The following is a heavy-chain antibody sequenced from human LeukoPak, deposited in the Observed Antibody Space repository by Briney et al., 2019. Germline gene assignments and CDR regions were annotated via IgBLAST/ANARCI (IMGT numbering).Heavy chain of an antibody. CDR1: GGSISSRSYY. Sequence: SETLSLTCTVSGGSISSRSYYWGWIRQPPGKELEWIGSIHYSGSTYYNPSLKSRLTISVDTSKNQFSLKLSSVTAADTAVYYCARLYCSGGNCYGAFDIWGQGTMVTVSS. CDR2: IHYSGST. V-gene: IGHV4-39*01. J-gene: IGHJ3*02. CDR3: ARLYCSGGNCYGAFDI. D-gene: IGHD2-15*01.